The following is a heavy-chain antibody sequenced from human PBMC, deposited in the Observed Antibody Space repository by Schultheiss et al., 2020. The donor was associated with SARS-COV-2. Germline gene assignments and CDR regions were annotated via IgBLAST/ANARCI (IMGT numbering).Heavy chain of an antibody. CDR3: ARGASSLTLLRYFDWLPHRYGMDV. J-gene: IGHJ6*02. D-gene: IGHD3-9*01. Sequence: GGSLRLSCAGSGFTFGSYAMSWVRQAPGKGLEWVANIKQDGSEKYYVDSVKGRFAISRDNAKNSLYLQMNSLRAEDTAVYYCARGASSLTLLRYFDWLPHRYGMDVWGQGTTVTVSS. CDR1: GFTFGSYA. CDR2: IKQDGSEK. V-gene: IGHV3-7*01.